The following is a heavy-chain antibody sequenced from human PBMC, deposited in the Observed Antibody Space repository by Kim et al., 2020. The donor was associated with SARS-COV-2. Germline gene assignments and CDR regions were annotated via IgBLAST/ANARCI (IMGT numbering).Heavy chain of an antibody. Sequence: GGSLRLSCAASGLTFSNHAMSWVRQAPGKGLEWLSGISGGGSTYYADSVKGRFTISRDNSKNTLYVQMNSLRAEDTALYYCAKDRVGANQGHFQRWGQGTLVTVSS. D-gene: IGHD1-26*01. CDR1: GLTFSNHA. CDR3: AKDRVGANQGHFQR. CDR2: ISGGGST. V-gene: IGHV3-23*01. J-gene: IGHJ1*01.